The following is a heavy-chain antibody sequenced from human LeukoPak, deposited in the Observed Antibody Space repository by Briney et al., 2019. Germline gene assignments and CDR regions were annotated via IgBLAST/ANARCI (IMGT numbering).Heavy chain of an antibody. CDR1: GFTFSSYA. Sequence: QPGGSLRLSCAASGFTFSSYAMSWVRQAPGKGLEWVSAISGSGGNTYYADSVKGRFTISRDNSKNTLYLQMNSLRAEDTAVYYCAPTVDYNYDSSGYPRHFDYWGQGTLVTVSS. CDR2: ISGSGGNT. D-gene: IGHD3-22*01. CDR3: APTVDYNYDSSGYPRHFDY. V-gene: IGHV3-23*01. J-gene: IGHJ4*02.